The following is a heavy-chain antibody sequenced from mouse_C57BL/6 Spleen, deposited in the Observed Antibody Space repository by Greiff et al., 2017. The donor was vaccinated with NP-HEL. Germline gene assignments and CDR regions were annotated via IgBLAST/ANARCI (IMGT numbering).Heavy chain of an antibody. D-gene: IGHD1-1*01. Sequence: QVQLQQSGAELVRPGASVKLSCKASGYTFTDYYINWVKQRPGQGLEWIARIYPGSGNTYYNEKFKGKATLTAEKSSSTAYMQLSSLTSEDSAVYFCARSPLYGSSYEPCAYWGQGTLVTVSA. CDR1: GYTFTDYY. J-gene: IGHJ3*01. CDR2: IYPGSGNT. V-gene: IGHV1-76*01. CDR3: ARSPLYGSSYEPCAY.